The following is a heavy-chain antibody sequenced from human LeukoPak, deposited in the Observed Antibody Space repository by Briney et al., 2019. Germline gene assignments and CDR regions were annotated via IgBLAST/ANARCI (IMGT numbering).Heavy chain of an antibody. CDR1: GYNFTNYW. D-gene: IGHD1-1*01. J-gene: IGHJ4*02. CDR2: IYPGDSDT. CDR3: ARLVTGTTRIFNY. V-gene: IGHV5-51*01. Sequence: GESLKISCKGSGYNFTNYWIGWVRQMPGKGLEWMGVIYPGDSDTRYSPSSQGWVTISADRSIGTAYLQWSSLKASDTAIYFCARLVTGTTRIFNYWGLGTLVTVSS.